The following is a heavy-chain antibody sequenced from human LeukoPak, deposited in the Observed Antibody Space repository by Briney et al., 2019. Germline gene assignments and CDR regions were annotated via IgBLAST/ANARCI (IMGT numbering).Heavy chain of an antibody. CDR1: GFTFSSYA. J-gene: IGHJ4*02. V-gene: IGHV3-23*01. Sequence: GGSLRLSCAASGFTFSSYAMTWVRQAPRKGLEWVSGISGSGGSTYYADSVKGRFTISRDNSKNTLYLQMNSLRAEDTAVYYCARDRYYFDYWGQGTLVTVSS. CDR2: ISGSGGST. CDR3: ARDRYYFDY.